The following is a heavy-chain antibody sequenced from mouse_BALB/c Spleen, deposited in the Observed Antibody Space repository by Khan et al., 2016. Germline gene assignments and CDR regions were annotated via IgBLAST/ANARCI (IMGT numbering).Heavy chain of an antibody. Sequence: EVQLVESGGGLVQPKGSLKLSCAASGFTFNTYAMNWVRQAPGKGLEWVARIRSKGNNYATYYADSVKDRFTISRDDSQSMLYLQMNNLKTEDTAMYYCVRRTTFDYWGQGTTLTVSS. CDR3: VRRTTFDY. V-gene: IGHV10-1*02. CDR2: IRSKGNNYAT. J-gene: IGHJ2*01. CDR1: GFTFNTYA. D-gene: IGHD2-12*01.